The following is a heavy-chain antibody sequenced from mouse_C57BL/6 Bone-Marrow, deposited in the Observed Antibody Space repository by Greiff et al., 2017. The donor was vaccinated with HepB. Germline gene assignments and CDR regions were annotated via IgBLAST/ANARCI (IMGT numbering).Heavy chain of an antibody. CDR2: IRNKANGYTT. CDR1: GFTFTDYY. Sequence: EVKVVESGGGLVQPGGSLSLSCAASGFTFTDYYMSWVRQPPGKALEWLGFIRNKANGYTTEYSASVKGRFTISRDNSQSILYLQMNALRAEASATYYCARSPYYYGSSSWFAYWGQGTLVTVSA. J-gene: IGHJ3*01. CDR3: ARSPYYYGSSSWFAY. D-gene: IGHD1-1*01. V-gene: IGHV7-3*01.